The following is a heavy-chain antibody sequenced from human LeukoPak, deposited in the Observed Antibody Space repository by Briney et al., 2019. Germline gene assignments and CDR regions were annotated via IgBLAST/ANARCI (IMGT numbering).Heavy chain of an antibody. CDR1: GFTFNNYA. CDR3: ASWIRLAEYFQH. V-gene: IGHV3-30*04. D-gene: IGHD2-2*03. Sequence: GGSLRLSCAASGFTFNNYAMFWVRQAPGKGLEWVTIISYDGSSAKYADSVRGRFTVSRDNSKNMLYLQMNSLRPEDTAVYYCASWIRLAEYFQHWGQGTLVTVSS. CDR2: ISYDGSSA. J-gene: IGHJ1*01.